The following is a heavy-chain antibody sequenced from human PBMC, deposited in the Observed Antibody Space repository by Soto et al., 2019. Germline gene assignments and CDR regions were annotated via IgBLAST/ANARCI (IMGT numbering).Heavy chain of an antibody. Sequence: PGESLKISCKDSGYSFSNYWIGWVRQMHGKGLEWMGIIYPGDSDTRYSTSFEGQVTISADKSISTAYLQWSSLKASDSSMYYFVRRIVVVAATPYAFDIWGQGIMVTVSS. CDR2: IYPGDSDT. J-gene: IGHJ3*02. D-gene: IGHD2-15*01. CDR3: VRRIVVVAATPYAFDI. V-gene: IGHV5-51*01. CDR1: GYSFSNYW.